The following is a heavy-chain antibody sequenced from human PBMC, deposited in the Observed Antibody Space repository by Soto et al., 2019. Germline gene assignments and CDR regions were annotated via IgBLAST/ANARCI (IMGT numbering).Heavy chain of an antibody. V-gene: IGHV4-34*01. Sequence: VQLQQWDAGLLKPSETLSLTCAVYGGSFSGYCWSWIRQTPGERLEWVGDICHGGGANYNPSLKSRVSFSMDPSKNQFSLKLNSVMAADTAVYYCAGYSNSWSKYVKHWGRGSLVTVSS. CDR3: AGYSNSWSKYVKH. CDR1: GGSFSGYC. CDR2: ICHGGGA. J-gene: IGHJ1*01. D-gene: IGHD6-13*01.